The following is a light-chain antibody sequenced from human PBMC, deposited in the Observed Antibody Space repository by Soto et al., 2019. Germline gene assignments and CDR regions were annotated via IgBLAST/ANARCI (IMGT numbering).Light chain of an antibody. J-gene: IGLJ1*01. CDR2: EVT. CDR3: CSHAGDNTYV. Sequence: QSALSQPASVSGSPGQSITISCTGTSSDVGGFEYVSWYQQHPGKAPKLMIYEVTKRPSGVPDRFSGSKSGNTASLTVSGLQAEDEADYFCCSHAGDNTYVFGTGTKVTVL. CDR1: SSDVGGFEY. V-gene: IGLV2-8*01.